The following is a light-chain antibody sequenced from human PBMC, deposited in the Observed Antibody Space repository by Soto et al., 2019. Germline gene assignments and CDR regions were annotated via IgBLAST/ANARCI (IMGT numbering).Light chain of an antibody. CDR2: DDS. Sequence: SYARTQPPSVSVAPGQTARVTCGGNNIGSKSVHWYQQKPGQAPILVVYDDSVRPSGIPERFSGSNSGNTATLTISRVEAGDEADYYCQVWDSSSDHYVFGTGTKVTVL. J-gene: IGLJ1*01. CDR3: QVWDSSSDHYV. CDR1: NIGSKS. V-gene: IGLV3-21*02.